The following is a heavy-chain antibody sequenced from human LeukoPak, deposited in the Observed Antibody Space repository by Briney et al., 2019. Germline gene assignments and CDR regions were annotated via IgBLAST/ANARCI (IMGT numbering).Heavy chain of an antibody. V-gene: IGHV3-30*03. D-gene: IGHD6-19*01. CDR2: MSYDGSGK. CDR1: EFTFSSYG. J-gene: IGHJ6*02. CDR3: AREAGYGMDG. Sequence: GGSLRLSCAASEFTFSSYGMHWVRQAPGKGLEWVAVMSYDGSGKYYADSVKGRFTISRDNSKSTLYLQMNSLRAEDTAVYYCAREAGYGMDGWGQGTTVTVSS.